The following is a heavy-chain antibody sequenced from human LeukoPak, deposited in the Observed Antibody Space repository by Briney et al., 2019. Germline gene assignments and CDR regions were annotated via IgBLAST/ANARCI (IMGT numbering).Heavy chain of an antibody. CDR3: ASGVWHSSSWYGTNY. D-gene: IGHD6-13*01. J-gene: IGHJ4*02. CDR1: GGSFSGYY. CDR2: INHSGST. Sequence: KPSETLSLTCAVYGGSFSGYYWSWIRQPPGKGLEWIGEINHSGSTNYNPSLKSRVTMSVDTSKNQFSLKLSSVTAADTAVYYCASGVWHSSSWYGTNYWGQGTLVTVSS. V-gene: IGHV4-34*01.